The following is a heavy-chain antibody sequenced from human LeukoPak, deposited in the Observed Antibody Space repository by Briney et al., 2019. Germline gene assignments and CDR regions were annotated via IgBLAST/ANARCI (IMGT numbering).Heavy chain of an antibody. CDR3: ARAIAVAADYGMDV. V-gene: IGHV4-31*03. J-gene: IGHJ6*02. D-gene: IGHD6-19*01. CDR1: GGSISSGGYY. Sequence: PSETLSLTCTVSGGSISSGGYYWSWIRQHPGKGLEWSGYIYYSGSTYYNPSLKSRVTISVDTSKNQFSLKLSSVTAADTAVYYCARAIAVAADYGMDVWGQGTTVTLS. CDR2: IYYSGST.